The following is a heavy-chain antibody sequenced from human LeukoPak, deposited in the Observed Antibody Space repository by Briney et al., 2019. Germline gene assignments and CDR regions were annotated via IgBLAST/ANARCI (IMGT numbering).Heavy chain of an antibody. D-gene: IGHD1-26*01. CDR1: GFTVSSNY. CDR2: IYSGGTT. CDR3: ARGKLGAATLDY. V-gene: IGHV3-53*01. J-gene: IGHJ4*02. Sequence: PGGSLRLSYAASGFTVSSNYMSWVRQAPGKGLEWVSLIYSGGTTYYADSLKGRFTISRDNSKNTLYLQMDSLRAEDTAVYYCARGKLGAATLDYWGQGTLVTVSS.